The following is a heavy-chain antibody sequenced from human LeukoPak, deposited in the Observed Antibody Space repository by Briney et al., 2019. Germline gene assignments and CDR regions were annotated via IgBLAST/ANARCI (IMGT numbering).Heavy chain of an antibody. Sequence: SETLSLTCTVSNGSFSSYHWSWVRQPPGKGLEWIGYILTSGTTNYNPSLKSRLTISVDTSKNRFTLKLSSVTAADTAVYYCARLRVSGSYLYYFDYWGQGTLVTVSS. CDR3: ARLRVSGSYLYYFDY. CDR1: NGSFSSYH. V-gene: IGHV4-4*09. J-gene: IGHJ4*02. CDR2: ILTSGTT. D-gene: IGHD3-10*01.